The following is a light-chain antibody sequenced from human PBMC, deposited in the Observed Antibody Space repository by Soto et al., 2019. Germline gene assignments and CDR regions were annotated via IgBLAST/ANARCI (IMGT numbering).Light chain of an antibody. Sequence: DIQMTQSPSSLSASVGDRVTITCRASQSISSYLNWYQQKPGKAPKLLIYAASSLQSGVPSRFSGSGSGTDFTLTISSLQPEDFATYYCQQSYSTLGITLGGGTKVEIK. V-gene: IGKV1-39*01. CDR1: QSISSY. CDR3: QQSYSTLGIT. J-gene: IGKJ4*01. CDR2: AAS.